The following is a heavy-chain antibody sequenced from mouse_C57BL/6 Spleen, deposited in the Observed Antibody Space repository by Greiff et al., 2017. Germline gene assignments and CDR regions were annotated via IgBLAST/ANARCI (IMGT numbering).Heavy chain of an antibody. V-gene: IGHV1-82*01. J-gene: IGHJ1*03. Sequence: VQLVESGPELVKPGASVKISCKASGYAFSSSWMNWVKQRPGKGLEWIGRIYPGDGDTKYNGKFKGKATLTADKSSSTAYMQLSSLTSEDSAVYFCARYGSSYWYFDVWGTGTTVTVSS. CDR2: IYPGDGDT. CDR1: GYAFSSSW. CDR3: ARYGSSYWYFDV. D-gene: IGHD1-1*01.